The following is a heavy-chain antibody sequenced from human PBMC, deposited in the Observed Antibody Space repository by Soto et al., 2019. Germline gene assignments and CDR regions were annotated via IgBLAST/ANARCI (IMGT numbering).Heavy chain of an antibody. J-gene: IGHJ4*02. CDR2: ISTGGGST. D-gene: IGHD6-25*01. V-gene: IGHV3-23*01. Sequence: EVQLLESGGGLVQPGGSLRLSCAASGFTFSSHVMSWVRQAPGKGLEWVSGISTGGGSTDYADSVKGRFTISRDNSKNTLHLQMKSLRAEDTAVYYCARSREIIASAGSFDYWVQGTLVTVSS. CDR3: ARSREIIASAGSFDY. CDR1: GFTFSSHV.